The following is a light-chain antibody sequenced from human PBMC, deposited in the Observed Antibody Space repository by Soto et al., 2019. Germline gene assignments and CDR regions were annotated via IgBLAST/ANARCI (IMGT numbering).Light chain of an antibody. CDR3: CSYAGSSTPYA. J-gene: IGLJ1*01. Sequence: QSALTQPASVSGSPGQSITISCTGTSSDVGSYNLVSWYQQHPGKAPKLMIYEGSKRPSGASNRFSGSKSGNTASLTISGLQAEDEADYYCCSYAGSSTPYAFGTGTKLTVL. CDR1: SSDVGSYNL. V-gene: IGLV2-23*01. CDR2: EGS.